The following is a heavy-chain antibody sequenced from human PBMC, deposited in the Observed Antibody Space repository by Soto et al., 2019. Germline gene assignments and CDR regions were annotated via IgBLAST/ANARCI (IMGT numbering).Heavy chain of an antibody. CDR1: GGTFSSYA. Sequence: SVKVSCKASGGTFSSYAISWVRQAPGQGLEWMGGIIPIFGTANYAQKFQGRVTITADESTSTAYMELSSLRSEDTAVYYCARGRKEAALSYYYYGMDVWGQGTTVTVSS. CDR2: IIPIFGTA. D-gene: IGHD6-13*01. J-gene: IGHJ6*02. CDR3: ARGRKEAALSYYYYGMDV. V-gene: IGHV1-69*13.